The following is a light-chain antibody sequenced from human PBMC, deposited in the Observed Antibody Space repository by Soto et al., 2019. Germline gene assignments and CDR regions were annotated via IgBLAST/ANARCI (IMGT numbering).Light chain of an antibody. J-gene: IGKJ4*01. V-gene: IGKV1-5*03. CDR3: QQYNTYPLT. CDR2: KAS. Sequence: DIQMPQSPSTLSASVGDSVTITCRASHSISPWLAWYQQKPGKAPTLLLYKASSLEGGVPSRFSGSGSGTDFNITISSLQPDDFATYYCQQYNTYPLTFGGGTTVEIK. CDR1: HSISPW.